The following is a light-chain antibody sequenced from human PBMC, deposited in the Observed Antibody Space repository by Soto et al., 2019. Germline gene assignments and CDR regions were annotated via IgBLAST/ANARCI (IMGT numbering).Light chain of an antibody. J-gene: IGKJ1*01. CDR3: QQSYNSPPT. CDR2: AAS. Sequence: DIQMAQSPSSLSASVVDTITITCRASENIRSYLNWYVHKKGKSPKILIYAASTLHSGVPSRFSGSGSGTHFTLPISNLQPEDCETYFCQQSYNSPPTFGRGTKVDIK. CDR1: ENIRSY. V-gene: IGKV1-39*01.